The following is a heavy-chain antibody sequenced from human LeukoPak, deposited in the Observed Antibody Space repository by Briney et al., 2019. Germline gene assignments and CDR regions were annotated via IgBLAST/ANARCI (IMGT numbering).Heavy chain of an antibody. CDR2: IDHLGRT. Sequence: SETLSLTCAVYDESLSGYNWNWIRQPPGKGLEGIGEIDHLGRTNYNPSLKSRVGISIDTSKNQFSLKMTSVTAADTAVYFCARPQHSSATTCSGPLRYWGQGNLVLVSS. CDR3: ARPQHSSATTCSGPLRY. D-gene: IGHD2-2*01. V-gene: IGHV4-34*01. J-gene: IGHJ4*03. CDR1: DESLSGYN.